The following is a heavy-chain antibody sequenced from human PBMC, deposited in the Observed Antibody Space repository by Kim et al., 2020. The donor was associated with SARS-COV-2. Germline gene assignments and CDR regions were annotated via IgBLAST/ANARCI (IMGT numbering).Heavy chain of an antibody. CDR2: ISSSSSYI. D-gene: IGHD6-13*01. V-gene: IGHV3-21*01. CDR3: ARVSIAAVKYGMDV. Sequence: GGSLRLSCAASGFTFSSYSMNWVRQAPGKGLEWVSSISSSSSYIYYADSVNGRFTISRDNAKNSLYLQMNSLRADDTAVYYYARVSIAAVKYGMDVWGQGTTVTVSS. J-gene: IGHJ6*02. CDR1: GFTFSSYS.